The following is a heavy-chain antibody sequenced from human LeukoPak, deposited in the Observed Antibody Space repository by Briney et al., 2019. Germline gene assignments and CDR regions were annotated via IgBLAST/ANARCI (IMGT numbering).Heavy chain of an antibody. D-gene: IGHD3-10*01. CDR1: GFTFDDYA. CDR2: ISGDGGST. Sequence: GGSLRLSCAGSGFTFDDYAMHWVRQAPGKGLEWVSLISGDGGSTYYADSVKGRFTISRDNSKNSLYLQMNSLRTEDTALYYCAKVRVMVRGKDAFDIWGQGTMVTVSS. V-gene: IGHV3-43*02. CDR3: AKVRVMVRGKDAFDI. J-gene: IGHJ3*02.